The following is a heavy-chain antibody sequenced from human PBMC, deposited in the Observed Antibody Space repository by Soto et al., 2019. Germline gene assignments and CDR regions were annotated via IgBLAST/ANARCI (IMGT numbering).Heavy chain of an antibody. D-gene: IGHD5-12*01. CDR2: ITASGGTT. Sequence: EVKLLESGGGLVQPGGSLRLSCAASGFTFSSYSMSWVRQAPGKGLEWVAHITASGGTTYYADSVKGRFTISRDTSRNTLYLQMNSLRAEDTALYYCASSRVGWLQRGGFIDYWGQGTLVTVSS. CDR3: ASSRVGWLQRGGFIDY. V-gene: IGHV3-23*01. J-gene: IGHJ4*02. CDR1: GFTFSSYS.